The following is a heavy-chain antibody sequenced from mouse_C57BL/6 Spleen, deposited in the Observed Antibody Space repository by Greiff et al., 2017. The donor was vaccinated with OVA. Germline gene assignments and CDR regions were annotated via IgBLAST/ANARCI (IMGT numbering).Heavy chain of an antibody. Sequence: VQLQQPGAELVMPGASVKLSCKASGYTFTSYWMHWVKQRPGQGLEWIGEIDPSDSYTNYNQKFKGKSTLTVDKSSSTAYMQLSSLTSEDSAVYYCARGTTVVAKTFDYWGQGTTLTVSS. J-gene: IGHJ2*01. CDR2: IDPSDSYT. CDR3: ARGTTVVAKTFDY. V-gene: IGHV1-69*01. CDR1: GYTFTSYW. D-gene: IGHD1-1*01.